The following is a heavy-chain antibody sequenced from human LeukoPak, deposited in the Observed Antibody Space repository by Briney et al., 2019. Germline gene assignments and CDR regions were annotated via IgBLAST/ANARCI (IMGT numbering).Heavy chain of an antibody. CDR1: GFAFSSYD. V-gene: IGHV3-13*01. J-gene: IGHJ4*02. CDR3: ASQCATGTTCSSGIY. Sequence: GGSLRLSCAASGFAFSSYDMHWVRQVSGKGLEWVSAIGHAGDTYYADSVKGRFTISREDAKNYFFLQMNSLRAGDTAVYYCASQCATGTTCSSGIYWGQGTLVTVSS. D-gene: IGHD1-1*01. CDR2: IGHAGDT.